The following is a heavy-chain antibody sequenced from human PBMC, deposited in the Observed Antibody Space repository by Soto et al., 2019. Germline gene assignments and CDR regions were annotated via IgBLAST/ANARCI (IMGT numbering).Heavy chain of an antibody. J-gene: IGHJ4*02. Sequence: QVQLVQSGAEVKKPGSSVKVSCKASGGTFSSYTISWVRQAPGQGLEWMGRIIPILGIANYAQKFQGRVTITADKSTSTAYMELSSLRSEDTAVYYCASATIFGVGAFDYWGQGTLVTVSS. CDR3: ASATIFGVGAFDY. D-gene: IGHD3-3*01. CDR1: GGTFSSYT. V-gene: IGHV1-69*02. CDR2: IIPILGIA.